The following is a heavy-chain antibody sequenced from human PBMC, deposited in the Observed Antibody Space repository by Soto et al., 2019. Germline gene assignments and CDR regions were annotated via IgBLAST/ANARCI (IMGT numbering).Heavy chain of an antibody. CDR3: ARDRCSGGSCYSGWRHYYYYGMDV. D-gene: IGHD2-15*01. V-gene: IGHV6-1*01. CDR1: GDSVSSNSAA. J-gene: IGHJ6*02. CDR2: TYYRSKWYN. Sequence: QSQTLSLTCAISGDSVSSNSAAWNWIRQSPSRGLEWLGRTYYRSKWYNDYAVSVKSRITINPDTSKNQFSLQLNSVTPEVTAVYYCARDRCSGGSCYSGWRHYYYYGMDVWGQGTTVTVSS.